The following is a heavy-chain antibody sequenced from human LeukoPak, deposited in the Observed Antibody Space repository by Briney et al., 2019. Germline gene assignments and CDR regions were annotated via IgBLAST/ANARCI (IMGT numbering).Heavy chain of an antibody. J-gene: IGHJ4*02. Sequence: GGSLRLSCTTSGFSFSGHWMHWARQLPGRGLVWVSRISPTGSTTSYADSVKGRFTVSRDNAKNTLYLQVNNLRAEDTAVYYCARGPNSNWSGLDFWGQGTLLTVSS. D-gene: IGHD6-6*01. V-gene: IGHV3-74*01. CDR1: GFSFSGHW. CDR2: ISPTGSTT. CDR3: ARGPNSNWSGLDF.